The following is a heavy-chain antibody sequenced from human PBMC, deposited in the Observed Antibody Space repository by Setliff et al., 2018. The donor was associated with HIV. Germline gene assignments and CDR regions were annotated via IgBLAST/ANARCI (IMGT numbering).Heavy chain of an antibody. V-gene: IGHV4-34*01. Sequence: PSETLSLTCAVYGGSFSGYYWSWLRQPPGKGLEWIGEINHPGITNYNPSLKSRVTISIDTSKNQFSLKLSSVTAADTAVYYCTRGGAVTTLGIPYYYSFYGMDAWGLGTTVTVSS. J-gene: IGHJ6*02. CDR2: INHPGIT. CDR1: GGSFSGYY. D-gene: IGHD4-17*01. CDR3: TRGGAVTTLGIPYYYSFYGMDA.